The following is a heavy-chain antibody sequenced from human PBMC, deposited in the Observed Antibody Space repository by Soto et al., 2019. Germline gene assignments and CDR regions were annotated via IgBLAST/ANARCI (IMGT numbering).Heavy chain of an antibody. J-gene: IGHJ4*02. CDR1: GYSFSSYW. V-gene: IGHV5-51*03. Sequence: PGESLKISCKGSGYSFSSYWIGWVRQMPGKGLEWMGIVYPDFSDTRYSPSFQGQVTFAADKSISTAYLQWSSLKASDTAIYYCAKADGYCSGGSCFASDTWGQGTPVTV. CDR3: AKADGYCSGGSCFASDT. D-gene: IGHD2-15*01. CDR2: VYPDFSDT.